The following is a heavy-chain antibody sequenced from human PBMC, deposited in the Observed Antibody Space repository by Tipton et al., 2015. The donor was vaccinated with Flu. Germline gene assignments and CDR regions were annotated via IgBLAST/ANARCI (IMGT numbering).Heavy chain of an antibody. D-gene: IGHD1-1*01. Sequence: GSLRLSCAASGFTFSTYWMSWVRQAPGKGLEWVANINQDGSEKYSVDSVKGRFTISRDNAKKSLYLQMNSLRAEDTAVYYCVSEYTSGHWGQGIRVTVST. CDR2: INQDGSEK. V-gene: IGHV3-7*01. CDR1: GFTFSTYW. J-gene: IGHJ4*02. CDR3: VSEYTSGH.